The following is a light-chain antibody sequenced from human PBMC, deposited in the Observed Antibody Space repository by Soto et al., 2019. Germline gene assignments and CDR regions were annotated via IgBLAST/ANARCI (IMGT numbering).Light chain of an antibody. V-gene: IGKV2-30*01. CDR3: MQGSHWPLT. CDR1: QSLVYSDGNTY. CDR2: EVS. Sequence: DVVLTQSPLSLPVTLGRPASISCRSSQSLVYSDGNTYLTWFQQRKGQSPRSLLFEVSKRHSGVPDRFRGSGSGTDFTLQISRVEAEDVGVYYCMQGSHWPLTFGGGTKVDIK. J-gene: IGKJ4*01.